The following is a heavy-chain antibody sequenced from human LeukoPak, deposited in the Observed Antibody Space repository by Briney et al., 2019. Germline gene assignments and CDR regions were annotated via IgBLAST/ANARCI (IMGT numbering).Heavy chain of an antibody. CDR2: IYYSGGT. CDR1: GGSISSYY. V-gene: IGHV4-59*01. CDR3: ARGESSGSNWFDP. D-gene: IGHD3-22*01. Sequence: SETLSLTCTVSGGSISSYYWNWIRQPPGRGLEWIGCIYYSGGTNYNPSLKSRVTISVDTSKNQFSLKLSSVTAADTAVYYCARGESSGSNWFDPWGQGTLVTVSS. J-gene: IGHJ5*02.